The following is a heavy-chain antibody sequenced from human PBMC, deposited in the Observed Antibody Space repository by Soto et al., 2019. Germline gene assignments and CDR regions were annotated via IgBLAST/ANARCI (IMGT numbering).Heavy chain of an antibody. J-gene: IGHJ4*02. CDR3: ARVPRAWYYDSSGYYGY. V-gene: IGHV3-7*01. Sequence: HPGGSLRLSCAASGFTFSSYWMSWVREAPGKGLEWVANIKQDGSEKYYVDSVKGRFTISRDNAKNSLYLQMNSLRAEDTAVYYCARVPRAWYYDSSGYYGYWGQGTLVTVS. D-gene: IGHD3-22*01. CDR2: IKQDGSEK. CDR1: GFTFSSYW.